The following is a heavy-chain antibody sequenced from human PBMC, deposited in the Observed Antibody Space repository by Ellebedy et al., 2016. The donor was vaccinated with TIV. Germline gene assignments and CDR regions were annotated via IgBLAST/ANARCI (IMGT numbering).Heavy chain of an antibody. J-gene: IGHJ4*02. Sequence: PGGSLRLSCAASGFTFSSYSMNWVRQAPGKGLEWVSSISSSSSYIYYADSVKGRFTISRDNAKNSLYLQMNSLRAEDTAVYYCARDPDSSYSGSYWGQGTLVTVSS. CDR3: ARDPDSSYSGSY. D-gene: IGHD1-26*01. V-gene: IGHV3-21*01. CDR1: GFTFSSYS. CDR2: ISSSSSYI.